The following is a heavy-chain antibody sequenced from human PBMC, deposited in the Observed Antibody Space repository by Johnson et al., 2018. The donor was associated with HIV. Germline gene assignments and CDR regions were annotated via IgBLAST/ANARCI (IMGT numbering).Heavy chain of an antibody. CDR3: ARDLGYYYDSSGHDAFDI. V-gene: IGHV3-20*04. Sequence: VQLVESGGGVVQPGRSLRLSCVASGFTFSSSGMNWVRQAPGQGLEWVSGINWNGGSTGYADSVRARFTISRDNAKNSLYLQMNSLRAEDTALYYCARDLGYYYDSSGHDAFDIWGQGTRVTVSS. CDR1: GFTFSSSG. J-gene: IGHJ3*02. CDR2: INWNGGST. D-gene: IGHD3-22*01.